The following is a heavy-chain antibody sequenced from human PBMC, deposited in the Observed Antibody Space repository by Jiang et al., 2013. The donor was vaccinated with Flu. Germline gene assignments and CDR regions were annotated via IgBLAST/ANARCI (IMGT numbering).Heavy chain of an antibody. V-gene: IGHV3-23*04. CDR1: GFTFSSYA. J-gene: IGHJ6*02. CDR3: AKDPLRLAAAGTEYYYYYGMDV. Sequence: VQLVESGGGLVQPGGSLRLSCAASGFTFSSYAMSWVRQAPGKGLEWVSAISGSGGSTYYADSVKGRFTISRDNSKNTLYLQMNSLRAEDTAVYYCAKDPLRLAAAGTEYYYYYGMDVWGQGTTVTVSS. D-gene: IGHD6-13*01. CDR2: ISGSGGST.